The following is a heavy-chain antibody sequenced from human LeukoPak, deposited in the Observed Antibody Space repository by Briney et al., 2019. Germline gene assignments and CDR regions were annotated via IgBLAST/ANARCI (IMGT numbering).Heavy chain of an antibody. J-gene: IGHJ4*02. Sequence: ASVKVSCKASGYTFTNYGINWVRQAPGQGLEWMGIINPSGGSTSYAQKFQGRVTMTRDMSTSTVYMELSSLRSEDTAVYYCARDPGSSGWLDYWGQGTLVTVSS. CDR1: GYTFTNYG. D-gene: IGHD6-19*01. CDR2: INPSGGST. CDR3: ARDPGSSGWLDY. V-gene: IGHV1-46*01.